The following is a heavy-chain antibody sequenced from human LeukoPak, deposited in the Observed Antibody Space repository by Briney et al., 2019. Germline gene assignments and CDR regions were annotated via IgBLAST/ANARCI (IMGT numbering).Heavy chain of an antibody. CDR3: ARDLGVVPPEDYDYFDY. Sequence: PGGSLRLSCAASGFTFNNYWMHWVRQAPGKGLVWVSRINTDGSSTNYADSVKGRFTISRDNAKNTLYLQMNSLRAEDTAIYYCARDLGVVPPEDYDYFDYWGQGTLVTVSS. V-gene: IGHV3-74*01. D-gene: IGHD2-2*01. CDR1: GFTFNNYW. CDR2: INTDGSST. J-gene: IGHJ4*02.